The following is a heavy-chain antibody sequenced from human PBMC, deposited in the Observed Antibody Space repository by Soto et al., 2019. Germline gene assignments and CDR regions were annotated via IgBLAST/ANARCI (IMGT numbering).Heavy chain of an antibody. V-gene: IGHV1-18*01. J-gene: IGHJ4*02. CDR2: VRGDNGHT. CDR3: ARDKGDGSGSYYGY. D-gene: IGHD3-10*01. Sequence: QVQLVQSGAEVKKPGASVKVSCKASGYTFTTHGISWVRQVPGQGLEWMGWVRGDNGHTNYAQSLQGRVTMTTDTSTNTAYMELRSLRSDDTAVYYCARDKGDGSGSYYGYWGQGTLVTVSS. CDR1: GYTFTTHG.